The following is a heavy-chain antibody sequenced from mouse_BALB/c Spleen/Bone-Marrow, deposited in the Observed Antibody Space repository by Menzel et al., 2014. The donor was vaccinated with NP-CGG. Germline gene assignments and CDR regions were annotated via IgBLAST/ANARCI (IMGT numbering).Heavy chain of an antibody. D-gene: IGHD2-3*01. V-gene: IGHV4-1*02. CDR2: INPDSNTI. CDR3: RRLGYYGRFAY. Sequence: EVMLVESGGGLVQPGGSLKLSCAASGFDFSGFWMGWVRQAPGKGLEWIGEINPDSNTINYTPSLKDRFIISRDNTKNTLYLQMSKVRSEDTALYYCRRLGYYGRFAYWRQGTLVTVSA. CDR1: GFDFSGFW. J-gene: IGHJ3*01.